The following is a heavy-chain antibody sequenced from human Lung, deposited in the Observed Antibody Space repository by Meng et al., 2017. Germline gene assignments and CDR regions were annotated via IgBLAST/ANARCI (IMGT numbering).Heavy chain of an antibody. V-gene: IGHV4-4*02. CDR3: ARFDISSSGRGDY. CDR1: GGSITSSTW. J-gene: IGHJ4*02. Sequence: QVMLQESGSGVVKPSGTLSLICGVYGGSITSSTWWSCVRQTPGKGLDWFGEIFHSGSTNYNPPLESRVTISVDKSKNQFSLKVYSVTAADTATYYCARFDISSSGRGDYWGQGILVTVSS. CDR2: IFHSGST. D-gene: IGHD1-26*01.